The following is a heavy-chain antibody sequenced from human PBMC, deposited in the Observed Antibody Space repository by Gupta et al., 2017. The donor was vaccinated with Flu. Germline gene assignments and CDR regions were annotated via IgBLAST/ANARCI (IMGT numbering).Heavy chain of an antibody. J-gene: IGHJ6*03. CDR3: VRGSPTYRDNWTGHYDYYLDG. V-gene: IGHV4-34*01. Sequence: YYWSWVRQPPGKGLEWIGDIKHSGSTNYNPSLKSRVTISEDTSKNQFSLKLRSVTVADTAVYYCVRGSPTYRDNWTGHYDYYLDGWGKGTTVTVSS. D-gene: IGHD1-20*01. CDR2: IKHSGST. CDR1: YY.